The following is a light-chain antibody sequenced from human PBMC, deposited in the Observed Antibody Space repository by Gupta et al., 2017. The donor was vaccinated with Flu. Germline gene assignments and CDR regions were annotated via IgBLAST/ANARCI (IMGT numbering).Light chain of an antibody. V-gene: IGKV4-1*01. CDR2: WAS. J-gene: IGKJ1*01. CDR1: QSVLYSSNNKNY. Sequence: DIVLTQPPDSLAVSLGERATINCKSSQSVLYSSNNKNYLAWYQQKPGQPPKLLIYWASTRDSGVPDRFSGSGSGTDFTLTISSLQAEDFAVYYCQQYYSSPMTFGQGTKVEIK. CDR3: QQYYSSPMT.